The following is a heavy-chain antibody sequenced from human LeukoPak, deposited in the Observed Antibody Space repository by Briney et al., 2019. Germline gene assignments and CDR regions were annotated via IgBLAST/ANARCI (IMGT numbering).Heavy chain of an antibody. CDR3: AKSGIVFDYYYYYMDV. V-gene: IGHV3-23*01. CDR2: ISSSGGST. CDR1: GFTFSSYA. J-gene: IGHJ6*03. Sequence: GGSLRLSCAASGFTFSSYAMSWVRQAPGKGLEWVSAISSSGGSTYYADSVKGRFTISRDNSKNTLYLQMNSLRAEDTAVYYCAKSGIVFDYYYYYMDVWGKGTTVTVSS. D-gene: IGHD3-10*01.